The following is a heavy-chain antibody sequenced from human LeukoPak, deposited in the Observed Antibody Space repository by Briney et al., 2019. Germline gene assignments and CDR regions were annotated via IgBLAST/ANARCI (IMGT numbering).Heavy chain of an antibody. CDR2: IYTGGNT. J-gene: IGHJ6*03. CDR1: GGSITNYY. V-gene: IGHV4-4*07. Sequence: SETLSLTCTVSGGSITNYYWSWIRQPAGKGLEWLGRIYTGGNTNYNPSLKSRVTMSVDTSKNQFSLKLSSVTAADTAVYYCARVGPYYYYYMDVWGKGTTVTVSS. CDR3: ARVGPYYYYYMDV.